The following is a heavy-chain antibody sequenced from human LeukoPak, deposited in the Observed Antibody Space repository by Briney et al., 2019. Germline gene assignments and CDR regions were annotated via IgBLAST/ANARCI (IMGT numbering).Heavy chain of an antibody. CDR1: GGPISSSNW. CDR3: ARNTRLRQHFDY. V-gene: IGHV4-4*02. CDR2: IYHCGST. J-gene: IGHJ4*02. D-gene: IGHD3-16*01. Sequence: SGTLSLICAVSGGPISSSNWWGWVRQPPGKGLEWIGEIYHCGSTNYNPSLKSRVTISAEKSKNQFSLKLSSVTAADTAVYYCARNTRLRQHFDYWGQGTLVTVSS.